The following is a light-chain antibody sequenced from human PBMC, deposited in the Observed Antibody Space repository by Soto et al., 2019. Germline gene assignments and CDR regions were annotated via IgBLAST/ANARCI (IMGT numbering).Light chain of an antibody. Sequence: IRIINSPSYLSASVGDRVTITCRASQSITYHLSWYQQKPLKVPKLLTYAASTLQSGVPSRFSGSRSGTDFTLTSSSLQPEDVATYYCHKYNSAPWKFGQWTKV. CDR1: QSITYH. CDR3: HKYNSAPWK. CDR2: AAS. J-gene: IGKJ1*01. V-gene: IGKV1-27*01.